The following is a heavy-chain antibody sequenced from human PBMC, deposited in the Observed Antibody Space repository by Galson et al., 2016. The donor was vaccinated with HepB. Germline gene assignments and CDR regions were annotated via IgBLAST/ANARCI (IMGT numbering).Heavy chain of an antibody. V-gene: IGHV1-2*02. CDR2: INPNSGDT. CDR3: ARFDFYGAGRSFTNWFDP. Sequence: SVKVSCKASGYTFPFYCIHWVRQAPGQGLEWMGWINPNSGDTNYAQNFQGRVTMTRDTSISTAYMELSSLRSVDTAIYYCARFDFYGAGRSFTNWFDPWGQGTLVTVSS. D-gene: IGHD3-10*01. J-gene: IGHJ5*02. CDR1: GYTFPFYC.